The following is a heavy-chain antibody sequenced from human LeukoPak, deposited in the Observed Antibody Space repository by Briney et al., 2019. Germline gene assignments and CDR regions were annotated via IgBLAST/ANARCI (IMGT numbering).Heavy chain of an antibody. CDR1: GGSISSYY. CDR2: IYYSGST. Sequence: SETLSLTCTVSGGSISSYYWSWIRQPPGKGLEWIGYIYYSGSTNYNPSLKSRVTISVDTSKNQFSLKLSSVTAADTAVYYCARRGLGSGSYYNGKSTEYWYFDLWGRGTLVTVSS. D-gene: IGHD3-10*01. V-gene: IGHV4-59*01. J-gene: IGHJ2*01. CDR3: ARRGLGSGSYYNGKSTEYWYFDL.